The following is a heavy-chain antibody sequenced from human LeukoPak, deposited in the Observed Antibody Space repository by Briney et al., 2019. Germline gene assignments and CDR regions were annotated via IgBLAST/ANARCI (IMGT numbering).Heavy chain of an antibody. CDR1: GGSISSYY. J-gene: IGHJ4*02. V-gene: IGHV4-59*08. CDR3: ARLRGYFDY. CDR2: IYYSGST. Sequence: SETLSLTCTVSGGSISSYYWSWIRQPPGKGLEWIGYIYYSGSTNYNPSLKSRVTISVDASKNQFSLKLSSVTAADTAVYYCARLRGYFDYWGQGTLVTVSS. D-gene: IGHD3-10*01.